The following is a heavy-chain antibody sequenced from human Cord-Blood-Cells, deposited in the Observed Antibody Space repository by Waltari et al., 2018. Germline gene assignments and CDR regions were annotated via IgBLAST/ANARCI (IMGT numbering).Heavy chain of an antibody. CDR3: ARGPFAGATKFFDY. D-gene: IGHD1-26*01. J-gene: IGHJ4*02. CDR2: INHSGST. V-gene: IGHV4-34*01. Sequence: QVQLQQWGAGLLKLSETLSLTCAVYGGSFSGYYWSWIRHPPGKGLEWIGEINHSGSTNYNPSLKSRVTISVDTSKNQFSLKLSSVTAADTAVYYCARGPFAGATKFFDYWGQGTLVTVSS. CDR1: GGSFSGYY.